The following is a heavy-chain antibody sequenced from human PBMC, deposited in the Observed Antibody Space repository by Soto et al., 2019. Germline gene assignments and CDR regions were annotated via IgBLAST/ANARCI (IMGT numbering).Heavy chain of an antibody. CDR2: IYYGGST. D-gene: IGHD6-13*01. J-gene: IGHJ4*02. Sequence: PSETLSLTCTVSGGSITTYYRSWIRQPPGKGLEWIGSIYYGGSTYYNPSLKRRVSISVDTSKNQFSLKLSSVTAADTAVYFCARRRDTSSWLRHWGQGTLVTVS. V-gene: IGHV4-39*01. CDR3: ARRRDTSSWLRH. CDR1: GGSITTYY.